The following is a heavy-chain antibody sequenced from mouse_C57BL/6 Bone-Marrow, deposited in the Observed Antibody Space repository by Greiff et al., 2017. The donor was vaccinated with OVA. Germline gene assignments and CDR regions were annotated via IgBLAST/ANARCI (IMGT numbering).Heavy chain of an antibody. D-gene: IGHD1-1*01. J-gene: IGHJ1*03. CDR1: GYTFTDYY. Sequence: VQLQQSGPVLVKPGASVKMSCKASGYTFTDYYMNWVKQSHGKSLEWIGVINPYNGGTSYNQKFKGKATLTVDKSSSTAYMELNSLTSEDSAVYYSANYYGSIHWYFDVWGTETTVTVSS. CDR2: INPYNGGT. V-gene: IGHV1-19*01. CDR3: ANYYGSIHWYFDV.